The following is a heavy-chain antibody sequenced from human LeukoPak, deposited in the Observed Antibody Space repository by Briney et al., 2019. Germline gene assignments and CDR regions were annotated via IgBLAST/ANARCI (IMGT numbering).Heavy chain of an antibody. CDR1: GYTFTPYG. J-gene: IGHJ5*02. CDR2: INSGNGNT. D-gene: IGHD3-22*01. V-gene: IGHV1-3*01. CDR3: AGMTYNSSPFDP. Sequence: ALVKVSCKASGYTFTPYGIHWVRQAPGQRPEWMGWINSGNGNTKYSQKFQGRVTITRDTSASTAYMELSSLTSEDTAVYFCAGMTYNSSPFDPWGQGTLVTVSS.